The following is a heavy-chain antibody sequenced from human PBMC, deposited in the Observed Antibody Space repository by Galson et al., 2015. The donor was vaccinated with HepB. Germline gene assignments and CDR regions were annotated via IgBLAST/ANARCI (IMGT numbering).Heavy chain of an antibody. CDR1: GFTFSSLG. Sequence: SLRLSCAATGFTFSSLGMTWVRQAPGKGLECVAAIGVNARRTDYADSVKGRFTISRDNSRNMLYLQMNNLRAEDTAVYYCAKGTTDVDYWGQGTPVTVSS. D-gene: IGHD1-1*01. J-gene: IGHJ4*02. V-gene: IGHV3-23*01. CDR2: IGVNARRT. CDR3: AKGTTDVDY.